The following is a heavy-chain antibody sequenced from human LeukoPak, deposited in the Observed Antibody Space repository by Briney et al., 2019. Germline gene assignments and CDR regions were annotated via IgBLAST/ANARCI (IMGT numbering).Heavy chain of an antibody. V-gene: IGHV5-51*01. D-gene: IGHD4-17*01. Sequence: GESLKISCKGSGYSFTSYWIGWVRQMPGKGLEWMGIIYPGDSDTRYSPSFQGQVTISADKSISTAYLQWSSLKASDTAMYYCARHAPFEYGDYDYNWFDPWGQGTLVTVSS. CDR2: IYPGDSDT. J-gene: IGHJ5*02. CDR1: GYSFTSYW. CDR3: ARHAPFEYGDYDYNWFDP.